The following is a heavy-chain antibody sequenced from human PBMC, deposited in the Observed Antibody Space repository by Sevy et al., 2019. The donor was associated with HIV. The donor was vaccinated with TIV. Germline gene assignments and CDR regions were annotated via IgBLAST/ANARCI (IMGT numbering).Heavy chain of an antibody. V-gene: IGHV4-31*03. CDR2: IHYSGRT. Sequence: SETLSLTCSVSGGSISSHSYYWTWIRQHPGKGLEWIGYIHYSGRTYYNPSLKSRVTISLDTSKNQFSLRLSSVMAADTAVYYCARDHGYSNGWFPYYYYYGMDVWGPGTTVTVSS. D-gene: IGHD6-19*01. CDR3: ARDHGYSNGWFPYYYYYGMDV. CDR1: GGSISSHSYY. J-gene: IGHJ6*02.